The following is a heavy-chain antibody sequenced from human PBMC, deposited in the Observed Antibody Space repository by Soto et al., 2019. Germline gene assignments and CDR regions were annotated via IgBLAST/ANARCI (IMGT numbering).Heavy chain of an antibody. CDR3: GRGGGGGVDC. CDR1: GGSISSRTSY. D-gene: IGHD3-10*01. J-gene: IGHJ4*02. Sequence: QVQLQESGPGLVKPSLTLSLTCTVSGGSISSRTSYWSWIRQHPGKGLEWIGYIYYGGASFYNPSLRSRVTKAIDTSENPLSLRLNSGTAAAPPGSWLGRGGGGGVDCWGQGTLVTVAS. CDR2: IYYGGAS. V-gene: IGHV4-31*06.